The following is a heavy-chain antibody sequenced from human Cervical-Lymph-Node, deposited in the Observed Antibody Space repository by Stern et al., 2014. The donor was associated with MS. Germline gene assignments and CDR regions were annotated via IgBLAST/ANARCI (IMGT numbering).Heavy chain of an antibody. J-gene: IGHJ6*02. V-gene: IGHV1-3*01. CDR1: GYTFTTYA. CDR3: ARDKPVAVIYYYGMDV. D-gene: IGHD2-15*01. Sequence: VQLLQSGAEVKKPGASVTVSCEASGYTFTTYAIHWVRQAPGQRLEWMGGITAANGNTKYSQKFQGRVTITRDTSASTAYMELSSLKSEDTAVYYCARDKPVAVIYYYGMDVWGQGTTVTVSS. CDR2: ITAANGNT.